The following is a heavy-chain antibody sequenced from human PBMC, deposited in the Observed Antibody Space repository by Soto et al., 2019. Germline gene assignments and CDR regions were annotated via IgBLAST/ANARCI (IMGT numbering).Heavy chain of an antibody. D-gene: IGHD5-12*01. CDR1: VFTFNNAW. Sequence: GGSLRLSCEASVFTFNNAWMNWVRQAPGKGLEWVGRIKSKSDGGTTVYAAPVKGRFTISSDDSETTLFLQMNSLKTEDTGVYYCTTGVPTIQGVRNDYWGQGALVTVSS. V-gene: IGHV3-15*01. J-gene: IGHJ4*02. CDR3: TTGVPTIQGVRNDY. CDR2: IKSKSDGGTT.